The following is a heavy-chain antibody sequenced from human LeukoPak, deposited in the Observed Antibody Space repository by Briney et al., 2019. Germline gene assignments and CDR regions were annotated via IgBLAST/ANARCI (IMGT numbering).Heavy chain of an antibody. V-gene: IGHV3-11*05. CDR1: GFTSRDYY. CDR3: ARDRRSVGNCGPVLAWDY. J-gene: IGHJ4*02. D-gene: IGHD4-23*01. CDR2: TSRSSTYI. Sequence: GCLRLSCVPPGFTSRDYYMSWIGRAPRKGLEWASYTSRSSTYIDYANSVKGRFTISRDNAKNSRHLQMKSLRAEDTAVYYCARDRRSVGNCGPVLAWDYWGKGPLFTVPS.